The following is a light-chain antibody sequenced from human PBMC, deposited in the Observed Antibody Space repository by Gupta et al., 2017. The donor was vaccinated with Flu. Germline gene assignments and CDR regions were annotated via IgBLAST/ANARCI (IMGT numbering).Light chain of an antibody. CDR2: GVT. CDR3: SSCTSSTTVV. CDR1: SRAIGSYNY. V-gene: IGLV2-14*01. Sequence: QSALTQPASVSGSPGQSITISCTGTSRAIGSYNYGSWYQQHPGKAPKLLIYGVTKRPSGVSNRFSGSKSGDTASLTIPGLQAEDEADYYCSSCTSSTTVVFGGGTKLTVL. J-gene: IGLJ2*01.